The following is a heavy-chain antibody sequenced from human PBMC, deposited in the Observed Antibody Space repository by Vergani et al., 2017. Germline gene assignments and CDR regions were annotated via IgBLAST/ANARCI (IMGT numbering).Heavy chain of an antibody. J-gene: IGHJ5*02. CDR3: ARAYGANSGSRFDL. D-gene: IGHD4/OR15-4a*01. CDR1: GGPISNYY. V-gene: IGHV4-59*12. Sequence: QMQLQESGPGLVKSSETMSLSCLVSGGPISNYYWNWIRQSPGKGLEWIAYVHVSGSINYSPSLKNRVTVSVDTSKSQFSLTLTSATAEDTAVYYCARAYGANSGSRFDLWGQGALVTVSS. CDR2: VHVSGSI.